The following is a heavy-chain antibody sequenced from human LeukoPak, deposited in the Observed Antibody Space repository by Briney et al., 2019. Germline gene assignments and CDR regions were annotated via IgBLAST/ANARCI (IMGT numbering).Heavy chain of an antibody. J-gene: IGHJ4*02. CDR3: ARAAVEMATISDLGFDY. Sequence: GASVKVSCKAPGGTFSSYAISWVRQAPGQGLEWMGGIIPIFGTANYAQKFQGRVTITTDESTSTAYMELSSVRSEDTAVYYCARAAVEMATISDLGFDYWGQGTLVTVSS. CDR2: IIPIFGTA. D-gene: IGHD5-24*01. CDR1: GGTFSSYA. V-gene: IGHV1-69*05.